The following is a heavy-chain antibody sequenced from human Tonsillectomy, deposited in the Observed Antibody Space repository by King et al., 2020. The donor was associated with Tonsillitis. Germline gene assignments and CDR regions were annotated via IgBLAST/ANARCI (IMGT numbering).Heavy chain of an antibody. CDR1: GYTFTSYA. V-gene: IGHV1-18*01. D-gene: IGHD3-16*01. Sequence: QLVQSGAEVKKPGASVRVSCKASGYTFTSYAINWVRQAPGQGLEWMGWSSTYTENTNYAHHLQGRLTVTTDTSTTPAYLELRSLRPDDTALYYCAREGVDTDDVWGSYSPGAFDIWGQGTLVTVSS. CDR3: AREGVDTDDVWGSYSPGAFDI. J-gene: IGHJ3*02. CDR2: SSTYTENT.